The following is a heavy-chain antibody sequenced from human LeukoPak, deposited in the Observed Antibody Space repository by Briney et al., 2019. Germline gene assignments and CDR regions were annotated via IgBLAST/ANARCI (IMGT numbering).Heavy chain of an antibody. V-gene: IGHV3-20*04. CDR3: AKDKAYDDSSGYYYEGYDY. J-gene: IGHJ4*02. D-gene: IGHD3-22*01. Sequence: GGSLRLSCAASGFTFDDYAMHWVRQAPGKGLEWVSGINWNGGSTGYADSVKGRFTISRDNAKNSLSLQMNSLRAEDTALYYCAKDKAYDDSSGYYYEGYDYWGQGTLVTVSS. CDR1: GFTFDDYA. CDR2: INWNGGST.